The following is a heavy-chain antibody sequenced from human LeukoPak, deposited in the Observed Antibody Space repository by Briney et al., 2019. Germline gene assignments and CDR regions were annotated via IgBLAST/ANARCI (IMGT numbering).Heavy chain of an antibody. CDR2: ISYDGSNK. V-gene: IGHV3-30-3*01. CDR3: ARAPPYSGYESTFDY. Sequence: GGSLRLSCAASGFTFSSYAMHWVRQAPGKGLEWVAVISYDGSNKHYADSVKGRFTISRDNAKNSLYLQMNSLRAEDTAVYYCARAPPYSGYESTFDYWGQGTLVTVSS. CDR1: GFTFSSYA. D-gene: IGHD5-12*01. J-gene: IGHJ4*02.